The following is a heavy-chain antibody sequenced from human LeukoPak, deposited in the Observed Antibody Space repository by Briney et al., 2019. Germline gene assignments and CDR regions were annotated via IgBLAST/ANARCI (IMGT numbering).Heavy chain of an antibody. D-gene: IGHD3-10*01. CDR1: GFTFSSYS. CDR3: ARAGFTFSDYFGSFFDY. CDR2: ISRSSSYI. J-gene: IGHJ4*02. V-gene: IGHV3-21*01. Sequence: GGSLRLSCVASGFTFSSYSMNWVRQAPGKGLEWVSSISRSSSYINYADSLKGRFTISRDNAKNSVYLQMNSLRAEDTAVYYCARAGFTFSDYFGSFFDYWGQGTLVTVSS.